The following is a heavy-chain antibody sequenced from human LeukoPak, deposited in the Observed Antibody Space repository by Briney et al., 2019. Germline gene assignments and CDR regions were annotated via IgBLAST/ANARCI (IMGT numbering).Heavy chain of an antibody. V-gene: IGHV3-9*01. CDR1: GFTFDDYA. CDR2: ISWNSGSI. D-gene: IGHD3-10*01. CDR3: ARSQIQGSYIGYYYYYMDV. J-gene: IGHJ6*03. Sequence: PGRSLRLSCAASGFTFDDYAMHWVRQAPGKGLEWVSGISWNSGSIGYADSVKGRFTISRDNAKNSLYLQMNSLRAEDTAVYYCARSQIQGSYIGYYYYYMDVWGKGTTVTVSS.